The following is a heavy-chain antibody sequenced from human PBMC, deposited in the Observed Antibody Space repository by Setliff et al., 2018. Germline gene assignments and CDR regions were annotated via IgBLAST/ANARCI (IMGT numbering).Heavy chain of an antibody. CDR1: GDSFNNYA. CDR3: ARDGDILTTYYIYYYYMDV. Sequence: SVKVSCKASGDSFNNYAISWVRQAPGQGLEWMGGIIPMFGTPAYAQKFQDRVTIITDESTSTAYMELSSLRSEDTAVYFCARDGDILTTYYIYYYYMDVWGKGTTVTVSS. CDR2: IIPMFGTP. V-gene: IGHV1-69*05. J-gene: IGHJ6*03. D-gene: IGHD3-9*01.